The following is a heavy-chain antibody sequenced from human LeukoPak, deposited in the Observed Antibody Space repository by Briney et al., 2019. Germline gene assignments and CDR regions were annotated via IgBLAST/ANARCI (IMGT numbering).Heavy chain of an antibody. J-gene: IGHJ4*02. CDR1: GFPFSIYA. CDR3: AKDRYKIAARQLDY. D-gene: IGHD6-6*01. Sequence: LPGGSLRLSCAASGFPFSIYAMSWVRQAPGKGLEWVSGISGSGASTYYADSVNGRFTISRDNSKNTLYLQMNSLRAEDTAVYYCAKDRYKIAARQLDYWAREPWSPSPQ. CDR2: ISGSGAST. V-gene: IGHV3-23*01.